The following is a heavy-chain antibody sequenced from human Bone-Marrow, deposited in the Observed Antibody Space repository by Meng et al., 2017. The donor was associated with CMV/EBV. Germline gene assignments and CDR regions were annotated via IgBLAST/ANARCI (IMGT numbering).Heavy chain of an antibody. CDR2: ISSSSSYI. Sequence: GGSLRLSCAASGFTFSSYSMDWVRQAPGKGLEWVSSISSSSSYIYYADSVKGRFTISRDNAKNSLYLQMNSLRAEDTAVYYCASGQVYYDFWSGDNYGMDVWGQGTTVTVSS. CDR3: ASGQVYYDFWSGDNYGMDV. J-gene: IGHJ6*02. V-gene: IGHV3-21*01. CDR1: GFTFSSYS. D-gene: IGHD3-3*01.